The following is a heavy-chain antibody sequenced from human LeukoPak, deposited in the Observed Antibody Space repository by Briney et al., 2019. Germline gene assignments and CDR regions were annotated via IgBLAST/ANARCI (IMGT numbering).Heavy chain of an antibody. CDR3: ARLWYDSSGYYPVEYFQH. D-gene: IGHD3-22*01. Sequence: ASVKVSCKASGYTFTSYYMHWVRQAPGQGLEWMGIINPSGGSTSYAQKFQGRVTMTRDTSTSTVYMELSSLRSEDTAVYYCARLWYDSSGYYPVEYFQHWGQGTLVTVSS. J-gene: IGHJ1*01. CDR2: INPSGGST. V-gene: IGHV1-46*01. CDR1: GYTFTSYY.